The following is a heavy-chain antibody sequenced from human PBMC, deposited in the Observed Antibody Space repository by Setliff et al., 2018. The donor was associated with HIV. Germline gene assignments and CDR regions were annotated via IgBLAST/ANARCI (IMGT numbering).Heavy chain of an antibody. CDR1: GGSIRTGAYY. CDR2: IYYDGRT. J-gene: IGHJ6*03. CDR3: ARGSRQLTIFGVVFKTNYYFMDV. Sequence: PSETLSLTCTVSGGSIRTGAYYWGWIRQPPGKGLEWIGSIYYDGRTFYKPSLKSRLTISVDTSKNQFSLSLNSVTAADTAVYYCARGSRQLTIFGVVFKTNYYFMDVWGKGTAVTVSS. D-gene: IGHD3-3*01. V-gene: IGHV4-39*07.